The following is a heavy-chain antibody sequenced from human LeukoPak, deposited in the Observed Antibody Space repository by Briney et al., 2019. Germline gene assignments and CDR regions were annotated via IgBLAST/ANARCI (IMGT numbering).Heavy chain of an antibody. Sequence: GGSLRLSCAASGFTFSSYGMHWVRQAPGKGLEWVAFIRYDGSNKYYADSVKGRFTISRDNSKNTLYLQMNSLRAEDTAVYYCARDRNYYYYMDVWGKGTTVTVPS. J-gene: IGHJ6*03. V-gene: IGHV3-30*02. CDR3: ARDRNYYYYMDV. CDR2: IRYDGSNK. CDR1: GFTFSSYG.